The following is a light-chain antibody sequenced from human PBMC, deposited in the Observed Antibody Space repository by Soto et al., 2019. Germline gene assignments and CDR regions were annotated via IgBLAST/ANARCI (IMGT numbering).Light chain of an antibody. CDR2: LNSDGSH. V-gene: IGLV4-69*01. J-gene: IGLJ2*01. Sequence: QSVLTQSPSASASLGASVKLTCTLSSGHSNYAIAWHQQQPEKGPRYLMKLNSDGSHSKGDGIPDRFSGSSSGAERSLTISSLQSEDEADYYCQTWGTGIQVFGGGTQLTVL. CDR1: SGHSNYA. CDR3: QTWGTGIQV.